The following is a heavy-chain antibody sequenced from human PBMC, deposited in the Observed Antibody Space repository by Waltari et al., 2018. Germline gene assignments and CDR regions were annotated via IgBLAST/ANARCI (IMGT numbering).Heavy chain of an antibody. J-gene: IGHJ5*02. CDR1: GFTVSSNY. V-gene: IGHV3-53*01. CDR3: AREYYDILTGPAGWFDP. CDR2: IYIGGST. Sequence: EVQLVESGGGLIQPGGSLRLSCAASGFTVSSNYMSWVRQAPGKGLEWGSVIYIGGSTYYADAVKGRFTISRDNSKNTLYLQMNSLRAEDTAVYYCAREYYDILTGPAGWFDPWGQGTLVTVSS. D-gene: IGHD3-9*01.